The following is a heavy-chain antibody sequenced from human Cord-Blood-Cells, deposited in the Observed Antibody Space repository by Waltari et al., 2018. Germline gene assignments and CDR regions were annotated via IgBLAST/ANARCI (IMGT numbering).Heavy chain of an antibody. CDR1: GGSISSSSYY. D-gene: IGHD2-2*01. Sequence: QLQLQESGPGLVKPSATLSLTCTVSGGSISSSSYYWGWIRQPPGKGLEWIGSLYYSGSTYYNPSLKSRVTISVDTSKNQFSLKLSSVTAADTAVYYCARPRDCSSTSCYWYFDLWGRGTLVTVSS. V-gene: IGHV4-39*01. J-gene: IGHJ2*01. CDR3: ARPRDCSSTSCYWYFDL. CDR2: LYYSGST.